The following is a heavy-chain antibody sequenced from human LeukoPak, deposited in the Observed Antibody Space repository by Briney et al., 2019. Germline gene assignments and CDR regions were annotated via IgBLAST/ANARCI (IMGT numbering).Heavy chain of an antibody. D-gene: IGHD3-10*01. CDR2: INTNTGNP. CDR3: ARDKVSGSYYMGAFDI. Sequence: ASVKVSCKASGYTFTSYAMNWVRQAPGQGLEWMGWINTNTGNPTYAQGFTGRFVFSLDTSVSTAYLQISSLKAEDTAVYCCARDKVSGSYYMGAFDIWGQGTMVTVSS. V-gene: IGHV7-4-1*02. CDR1: GYTFTSYA. J-gene: IGHJ3*02.